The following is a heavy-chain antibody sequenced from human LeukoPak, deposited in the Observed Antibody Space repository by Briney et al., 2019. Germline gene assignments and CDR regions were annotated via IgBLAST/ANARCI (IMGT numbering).Heavy chain of an antibody. V-gene: IGHV5-51*01. D-gene: IGHD5-18*01. Sequence: GESLKISCKGSGYTFIRFWIGWARQMPGKGLEWMGIIYPGDSETRYSPSFQGQVTISVDKSISTAYLQWSSLKASDTAVYYCATGGIYSSNFDYWGQGTLVTVSS. CDR3: ATGGIYSSNFDY. CDR2: IYPGDSET. CDR1: GYTFIRFW. J-gene: IGHJ4*02.